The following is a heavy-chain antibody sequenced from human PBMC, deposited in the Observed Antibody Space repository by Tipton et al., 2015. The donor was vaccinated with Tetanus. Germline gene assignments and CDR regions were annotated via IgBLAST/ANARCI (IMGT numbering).Heavy chain of an antibody. D-gene: IGHD1-26*01. CDR1: GGSISSGDYY. J-gene: IGHJ4*02. V-gene: IGHV4-30-4*01. CDR3: ARVDSATDRIAH. Sequence: TLSLTCTVSGGSISSGDYYWSWIRQPPGEGLEWIGYIYHSGTTYYNPSLKSRVTISVDTSKNQFSLNLTSVTAADTALFYCARVDSATDRIAHWGQGTLVTVSS. CDR2: IYHSGTT.